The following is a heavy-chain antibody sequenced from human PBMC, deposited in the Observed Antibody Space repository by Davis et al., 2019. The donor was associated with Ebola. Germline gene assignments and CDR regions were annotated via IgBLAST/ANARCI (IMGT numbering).Heavy chain of an antibody. Sequence: GESLKISCAASGFTFSSYGMHWVRQAPGKGLEWVAVISYDGSNKYYADSVKGRFTISRDNSKNTLNLQMNSLRAEDTAVYYCAKGGNRDYWGQGTLVTVSS. D-gene: IGHD4-23*01. J-gene: IGHJ4*02. CDR3: AKGGNRDY. CDR1: GFTFSSYG. V-gene: IGHV3-30*18. CDR2: ISYDGSNK.